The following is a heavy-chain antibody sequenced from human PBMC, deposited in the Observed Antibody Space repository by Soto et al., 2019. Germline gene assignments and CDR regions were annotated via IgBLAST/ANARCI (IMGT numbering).Heavy chain of an antibody. V-gene: IGHV3-23*01. D-gene: IGHD1-26*01. Sequence: EVQMLEYGGDLVQPGGSLRLSCADSGFTFSSYAMNWVRQAPGKGLEWVSAISGRGGNTFYADSVKGRCTISRDNSKNTLFLKRHSQRAEEKATYYCAMVNSGRNSYYGRDVWGQGTTFTAAS. J-gene: IGHJ6*02. CDR2: ISGRGGNT. CDR1: GFTFSSYA. CDR3: AMVNSGRNSYYGRDV.